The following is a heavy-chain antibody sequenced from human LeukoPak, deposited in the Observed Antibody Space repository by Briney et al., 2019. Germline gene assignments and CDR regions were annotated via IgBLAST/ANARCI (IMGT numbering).Heavy chain of an antibody. D-gene: IGHD1-14*01. CDR2: IYYSGST. Sequence: SETLSLTCTVSGGSISSGGYYWGWIRQHPGKGLEWIGYIYYSGSTYYNPSLKSRVTISVDTSKNQFSLKLSSVTAADTAVYYCARDQRIINPVSNAFDIWGQGTMVTVSS. J-gene: IGHJ3*02. V-gene: IGHV4-31*03. CDR1: GGSISSGGYY. CDR3: ARDQRIINPVSNAFDI.